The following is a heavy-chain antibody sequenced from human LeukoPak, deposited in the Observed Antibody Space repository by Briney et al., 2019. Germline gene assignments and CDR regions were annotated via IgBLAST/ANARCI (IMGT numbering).Heavy chain of an antibody. J-gene: IGHJ5*02. Sequence: PGRSLRLSCAASEFTFSNYSMHSVRQAPGKWLEWVAFISYDASHKYYADSMKGRFTISRDNSKNTLYLQMNSLRAEDTAVYYCARDRDPYGYSHGHWFDPWGQGTLVTVST. D-gene: IGHD5-18*01. CDR3: ARDRDPYGYSHGHWFDP. CDR2: ISYDASHK. V-gene: IGHV3-30*04. CDR1: EFTFSNYS.